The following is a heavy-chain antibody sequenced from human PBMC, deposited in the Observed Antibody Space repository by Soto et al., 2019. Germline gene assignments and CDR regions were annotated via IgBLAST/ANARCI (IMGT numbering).Heavy chain of an antibody. Sequence: GASVKVSCKASGYTFTGYYMHWVRQAPGQGLERMGWINPNSGGTNYAQKFQGWVTMTRDTSISTAYMELSRLRSDDTAVYYCASGGRTIFVVVRVREARNYYYYYGMDVWGQGSTVTVSS. V-gene: IGHV1-2*04. D-gene: IGHD3-3*01. CDR2: INPNSGGT. J-gene: IGHJ6*02. CDR1: GYTFTGYY. CDR3: ASGGRTIFVVVRVREARNYYYYYGMDV.